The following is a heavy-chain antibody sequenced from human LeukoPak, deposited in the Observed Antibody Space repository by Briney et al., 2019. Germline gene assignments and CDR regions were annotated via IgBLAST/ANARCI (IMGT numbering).Heavy chain of an antibody. J-gene: IGHJ3*02. Sequence: PGGSLRLSCAASGFTFSSYDMNWVRQAPGKGLEWVSSIGSSSSYIYYADSVKGRFTISRDNAKNSLYLQMNSLRAEDTAVYYCARSSAYYAFDIWGQGTMVTVSS. CDR2: IGSSSSYI. V-gene: IGHV3-21*01. D-gene: IGHD6-19*01. CDR1: GFTFSSYD. CDR3: ARSSAYYAFDI.